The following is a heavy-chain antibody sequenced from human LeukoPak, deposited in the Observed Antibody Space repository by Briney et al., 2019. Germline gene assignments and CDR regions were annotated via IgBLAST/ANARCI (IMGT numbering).Heavy chain of an antibody. V-gene: IGHV1-69*05. CDR1: GGTFSSYA. D-gene: IGHD2-8*01. CDR2: ITPIFGTA. Sequence: ASVKVSCKASGGTFSSYAISWVRQAPGQGLEWMGGITPIFGTANYAQKFQGRVTITTDESTSTAYMELSSLRSEDTAVYYCARSDIVLMVYASWGLGTLVTVSS. CDR3: ARSDIVLMVYAS. J-gene: IGHJ5*02.